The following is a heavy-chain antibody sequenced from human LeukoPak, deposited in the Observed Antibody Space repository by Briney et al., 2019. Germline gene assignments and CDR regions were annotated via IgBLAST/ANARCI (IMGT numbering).Heavy chain of an antibody. CDR2: INNDGTIT. CDR1: GFTFSSYW. CDR3: ARETAVTGSYYFDY. J-gene: IGHJ4*02. Sequence: GGSLRLSCAASGFTFSSYWMHWVRQAPGKGLVWVSRINNDGTITTYADSVKGRFTVSRDNAKNTLYMQMNRLRAEDTAVYYCARETAVTGSYYFDYWGQGSLVTVSS. V-gene: IGHV3-74*01. D-gene: IGHD6-19*01.